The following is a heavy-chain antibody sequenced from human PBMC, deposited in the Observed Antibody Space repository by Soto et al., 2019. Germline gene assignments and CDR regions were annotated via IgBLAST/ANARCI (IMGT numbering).Heavy chain of an antibody. CDR1: GFTFRNYA. V-gene: IGHV3-23*01. D-gene: IGHD3-3*01. CDR3: PKGRYMEWFLAGGAEGP. J-gene: IGHJ5*02. CDR2: INGGGIST. Sequence: QLLQSGGGLVQPGGSLRLSCAASGFTFRNYAMSWVRQTPEKGLEWVSAINGGGISTYYADSVKGRFTISRDPSKNTVDRQMDSLRAEDAALYYCPKGRYMEWFLAGGAEGPWGRGTLVTVSS.